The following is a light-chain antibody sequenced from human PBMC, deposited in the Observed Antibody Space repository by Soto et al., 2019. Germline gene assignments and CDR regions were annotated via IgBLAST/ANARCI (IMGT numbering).Light chain of an antibody. J-gene: IGLJ3*02. V-gene: IGLV1-44*01. CDR1: SSNIGATA. CDR3: ATWDHSLNAWV. Sequence: QPVLTQPPSASGTPGQRVTISCSGSSSNIGATAVNWYQQFPRTAPKVLIYSNDQRPSGVPGRFSGSKSGTSASLAISGLQSEDEADYYCATWDHSLNAWVFGGGTKLTVL. CDR2: SND.